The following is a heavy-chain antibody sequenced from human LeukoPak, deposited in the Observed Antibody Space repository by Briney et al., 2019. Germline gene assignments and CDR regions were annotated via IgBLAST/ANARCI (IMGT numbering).Heavy chain of an antibody. V-gene: IGHV5-51*01. Sequence: GESLKISCKSSGYSFTSYWIGWVRQMPGKGLEWMGIIYPGDSDTRYSPSFQGQVTISADKSISTAYLQWSSLKASDTAMYYCARHRPYYYDSSGYYYRGYFDYWGQGALVTVSS. CDR3: ARHRPYYYDSSGYYYRGYFDY. J-gene: IGHJ4*02. CDR2: IYPGDSDT. D-gene: IGHD3-22*01. CDR1: GYSFTSYW.